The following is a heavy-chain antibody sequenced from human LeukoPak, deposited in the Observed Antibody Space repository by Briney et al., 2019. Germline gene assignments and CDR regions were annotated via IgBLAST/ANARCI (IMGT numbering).Heavy chain of an antibody. V-gene: IGHV1-3*01. J-gene: IGHJ4*02. CDR3: ARDRGWGLYYFDY. D-gene: IGHD6-19*01. Sequence: ASVKVSCKASGYTFTSYAMHWVRQAPGQRLEWMGWINAGNGNTKYSQKFQGRVTITADESTSTAYMELSSLRSEDTAVYYCARDRGWGLYYFDYWGQGTLVTVSS. CDR1: GYTFTSYA. CDR2: INAGNGNT.